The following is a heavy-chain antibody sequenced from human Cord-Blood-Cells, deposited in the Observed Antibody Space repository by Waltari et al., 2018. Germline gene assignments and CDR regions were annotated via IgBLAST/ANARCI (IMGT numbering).Heavy chain of an antibody. CDR2: IWYDGSNK. J-gene: IGHJ4*02. CDR3: ARDIRLGYFDY. Sequence: QVQLVESGGGVVQPGRSLRLSCAASGFTFRSHGMHWVRQAPGKGLEWVAVIWYDGSNKYYADSVKGRFTISRDNSKNTLYLQMNSLRAEDTAVYYCARDIRLGYFDYWGQGTLVTVSS. CDR1: GFTFRSHG. D-gene: IGHD3-16*01. V-gene: IGHV3-33*01.